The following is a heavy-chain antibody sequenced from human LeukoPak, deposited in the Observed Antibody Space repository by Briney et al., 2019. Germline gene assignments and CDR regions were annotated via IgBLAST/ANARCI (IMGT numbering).Heavy chain of an antibody. CDR1: GFTFSSYW. D-gene: IGHD6-6*01. Sequence: QAGGSLRLSCAASGFTFSSYWMHWVRQAPGKGLVWVSRINTDGSSTTYADSVKGRFTISRDNAKNTLYLQMNSLSAEDTAVYYRARGYSSSYRIDYWGQGTLVTVSS. V-gene: IGHV3-74*01. CDR3: ARGYSSSYRIDY. J-gene: IGHJ4*02. CDR2: INTDGSST.